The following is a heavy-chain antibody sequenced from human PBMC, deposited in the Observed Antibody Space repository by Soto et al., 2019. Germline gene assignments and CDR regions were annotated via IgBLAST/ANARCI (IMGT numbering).Heavy chain of an antibody. D-gene: IGHD3-10*01. J-gene: IGHJ6*02. V-gene: IGHV4-39*07. CDR2: MNYRGST. CDR1: GGSISSSSYY. Sequence: PSETLSLTCTVSGGSISSSSYYWGWIRQPPGKGLEWIGGMNYRGSTYYSPSLRSRVTISVDTSKSQFSLKLTSVTAADTALYFCVSSSFLRSGDLFHGLDVWGQGTTVTVS. CDR3: VSSSFLRSGDLFHGLDV.